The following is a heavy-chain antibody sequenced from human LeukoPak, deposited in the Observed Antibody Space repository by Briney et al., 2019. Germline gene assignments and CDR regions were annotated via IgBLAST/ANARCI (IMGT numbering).Heavy chain of an antibody. D-gene: IGHD5-18*01. CDR2: INTNTGNP. CDR3: ARGVDRRGYSYGSSDY. V-gene: IGHV7-4-1*02. CDR1: GYTFTSYY. Sequence: PGASVKVSCKASGYTFTSYYMHWVRQAPGQGLEWVGWINTNTGNPTYAQGFTGRFVFSLDTSVSTAYLQISSLKAEDTAVYYCARGVDRRGYSYGSSDYWGQGTLVTVSS. J-gene: IGHJ4*02.